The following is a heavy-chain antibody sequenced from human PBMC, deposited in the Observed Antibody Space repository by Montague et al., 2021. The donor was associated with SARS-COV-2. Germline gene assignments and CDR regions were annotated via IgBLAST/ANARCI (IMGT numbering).Heavy chain of an antibody. J-gene: IGHJ6*02. V-gene: IGHV6-1*01. D-gene: IGHD1-1*01. CDR3: TSGREGNYNVMDV. CDR1: GDSVSRNRAT. CDR2: TYYRSKWYN. Sequence: CAISGDSVSRNRATWNWVRQSPSRGLEWLGRTYYRSKWYNDYAVSVRGRVTINPDTSKNQFSLQLNSVTPEDTAIYYCTSGREGNYNVMDVWGQGTTVTVSS.